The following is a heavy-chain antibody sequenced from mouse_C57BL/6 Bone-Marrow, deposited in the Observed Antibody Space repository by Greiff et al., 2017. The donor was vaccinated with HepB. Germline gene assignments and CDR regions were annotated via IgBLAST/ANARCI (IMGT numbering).Heavy chain of an antibody. CDR1: GFTFSNYW. CDR3: TGEVFITTVVASPDY. D-gene: IGHD1-1*01. CDR2: IRLKSDNYAT. Sequence: EVKVEESGGGLVQPGGSMKLSCVASGFTFSNYWMNWVRQSPEKGLEWVAQIRLKSDNYATHYAESVKGRFTISRDDSKSSVYLQMNNLRAEDTGIYYCTGEVFITTVVASPDYWGQGTTLTVSS. J-gene: IGHJ2*01. V-gene: IGHV6-3*01.